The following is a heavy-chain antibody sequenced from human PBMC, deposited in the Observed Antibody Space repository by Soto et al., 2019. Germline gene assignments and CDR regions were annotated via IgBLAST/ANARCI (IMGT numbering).Heavy chain of an antibody. D-gene: IGHD2-2*01. J-gene: IGHJ6*02. CDR3: ASSQARSSNSWAPMDV. V-gene: IGHV3-33*01. CDR2: IWYDGSNK. CDR1: GFSFSRYG. Sequence: LRLSCAASGFSFSRYGMHWFRQAPVKGLEWVAVIWYDGSNKYYADSVKGRFTISRDNSKNTLYLQMNSLRAEDTAVYYCASSQARSSNSWAPMDVWGQGTTVTVSS.